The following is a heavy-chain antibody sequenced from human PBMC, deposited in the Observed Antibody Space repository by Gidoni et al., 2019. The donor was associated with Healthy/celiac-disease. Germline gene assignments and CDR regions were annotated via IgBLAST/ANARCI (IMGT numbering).Heavy chain of an antibody. V-gene: IGHV4-61*02. CDR1: GGSISSGSYY. CDR3: ARDAKKAHYGMDV. CDR2: IYTRGST. J-gene: IGHJ6*02. Sequence: QVQLQESGPGLGKHSQTLSLTCTVYGGSISSGSYYWSWIRQPAGKGLEWIGLIYTRGSTNYNPSLKSRVTISVDTSKNQFALKLSSVTAADTAVYYCARDAKKAHYGMDVWGQGTTVTVSS.